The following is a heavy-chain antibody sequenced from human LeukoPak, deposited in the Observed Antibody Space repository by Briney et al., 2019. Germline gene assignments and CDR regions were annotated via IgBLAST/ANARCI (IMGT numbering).Heavy chain of an antibody. CDR3: ARDRLKGYYGSGSYYS. V-gene: IGHV4-34*01. J-gene: IGHJ5*02. Sequence: PSETLSLTCAVYGGSFSGYYWSWIRQPPGKGLEWIGEINHSGSTNYNPPLKSRVTISVDTSKNQFSLKLSSVTAADTAVYYCARDRLKGYYGSGSYYSWGQGTLVTVSS. D-gene: IGHD3-10*01. CDR1: GGSFSGYY. CDR2: INHSGST.